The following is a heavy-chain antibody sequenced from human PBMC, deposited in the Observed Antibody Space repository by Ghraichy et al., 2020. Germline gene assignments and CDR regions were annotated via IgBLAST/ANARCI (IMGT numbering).Heavy chain of an antibody. CDR1: GFTFHNYA. CDR3: AKDLRVATQGDYFDS. J-gene: IGHJ4*02. Sequence: GGSLRLSCSASGFTFHNYAMTWVRQAPGKGLEWVSTISGSAGSTYYADSVRGRFTISRDNSKNTLYLQMNSLRAEDTAVYYCAKDLRVATQGDYFDSWGQGTLVVVSS. D-gene: IGHD5-12*01. CDR2: ISGSAGST. V-gene: IGHV3-23*01.